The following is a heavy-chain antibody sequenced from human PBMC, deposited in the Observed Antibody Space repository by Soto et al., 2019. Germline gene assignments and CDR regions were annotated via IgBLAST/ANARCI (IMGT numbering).Heavy chain of an antibody. CDR2: ISGSGSTI. V-gene: IGHV3-11*01. D-gene: IGHD3-10*01. CDR3: ASDPYYYASGY. CDR1: GFTFSDHY. Sequence: NPGGSLRLSCAASGFTFSDHYMTWIRQPPGKGLEWVSYISGSGSTIHYADSVKGRFTVSRDNARNSLYLQMNSLRAEDTAFYYCASDPYYYASGYWGQGTLVTVSS. J-gene: IGHJ4*02.